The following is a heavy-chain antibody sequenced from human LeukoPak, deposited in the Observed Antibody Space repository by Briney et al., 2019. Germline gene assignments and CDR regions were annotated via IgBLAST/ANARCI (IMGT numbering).Heavy chain of an antibody. CDR3: ARSRRSANAFDI. V-gene: IGHV1-69*13. CDR2: IIPIFGTA. CDR1: GGTFSSYA. Sequence: ASVKVSCKASGGTFSSYAISWVRQAPGQGLEWMGGIIPIFGTANYAQKFQGRVTITADESTSTAYMELSSLRSEDTAVYYCARSRRSANAFDIWGQGTMVTVSS. J-gene: IGHJ3*02.